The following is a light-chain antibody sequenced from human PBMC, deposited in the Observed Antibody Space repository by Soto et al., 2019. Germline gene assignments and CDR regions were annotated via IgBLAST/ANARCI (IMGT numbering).Light chain of an antibody. CDR3: QQSNNWT. Sequence: EIVMTQSPATLSVSPGERATLSCRASQSVSSNLAWYQQKPGQAPRLLIYGASTRATGIPARFSGSGSGTEFTLTISSLQSEDFAFYYCQQSNNWTFGQGTQVEIK. J-gene: IGKJ1*01. V-gene: IGKV3-15*01. CDR1: QSVSSN. CDR2: GAS.